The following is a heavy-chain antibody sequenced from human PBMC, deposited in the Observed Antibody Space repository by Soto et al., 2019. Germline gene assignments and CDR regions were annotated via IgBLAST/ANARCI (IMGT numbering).Heavy chain of an antibody. CDR2: ISSTTNYI. CDR1: GFTFTRYS. Sequence: KAGGSLRLSCAASGFTFTRYSMNWVRQAPGKGLEWVSSISSTTNYIYYADSMKGRFTVSRDNAKNSVYLDMNSLSAEDTAVYYCARESEDLTSNFDYRGQGTLVTVSS. CDR3: ARESEDLTSNFDY. V-gene: IGHV3-21*01. J-gene: IGHJ4*02.